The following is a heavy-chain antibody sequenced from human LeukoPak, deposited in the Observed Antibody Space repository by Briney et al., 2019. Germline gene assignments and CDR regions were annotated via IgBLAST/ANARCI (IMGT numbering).Heavy chain of an antibody. CDR3: AKGHAPSMIVVVITDY. V-gene: IGHV3-23*01. D-gene: IGHD3-22*01. CDR1: GFTFSSYA. CDR2: ISGSGGST. J-gene: IGHJ4*02. Sequence: GGSLRLSCAASGFTFSSYAMSWVRQAPGKGLEWVSAISGSGGSTYYADSVKGRFTISRDNSKNTLYLQMNSLRAEDTAVYYCAKGHAPSMIVVVITDYWGQGTLVTVS.